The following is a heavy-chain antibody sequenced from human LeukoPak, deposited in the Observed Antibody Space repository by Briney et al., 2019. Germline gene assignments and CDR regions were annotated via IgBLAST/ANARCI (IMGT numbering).Heavy chain of an antibody. J-gene: IGHJ5*02. V-gene: IGHV1-69*05. CDR3: ARSVEAVAGMYNWFDP. D-gene: IGHD6-19*01. CDR1: GGTFSSYA. Sequence: SVKVSCKASGGTFSSYAISWVRQAPGQGLEWMGGIIPIFGTANYAQKFQGRVTITTGESTSTAYMELSSLRSEDTAVYYCARSVEAVAGMYNWFDPWGQGTLVTVSS. CDR2: IIPIFGTA.